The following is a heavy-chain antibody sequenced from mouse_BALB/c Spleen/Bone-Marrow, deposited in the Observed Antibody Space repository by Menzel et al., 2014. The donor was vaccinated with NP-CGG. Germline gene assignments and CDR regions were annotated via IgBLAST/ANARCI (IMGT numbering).Heavy chain of an antibody. D-gene: IGHD2-3*01. Sequence: VQLKQSGPELVKGGASMKISCKASGYSFTGYTMNWVKQSHEKNLEWIGLINPYKGGIRYNQKFKDKATLTVDKSSSTAYMELLSLTSEDSAVYYCARSYDAYYVEYFDVWGPGTTVTVSS. CDR1: GYSFTGYT. J-gene: IGHJ1*01. CDR2: INPYKGGI. V-gene: IGHV1-18*01. CDR3: ARSYDAYYVEYFDV.